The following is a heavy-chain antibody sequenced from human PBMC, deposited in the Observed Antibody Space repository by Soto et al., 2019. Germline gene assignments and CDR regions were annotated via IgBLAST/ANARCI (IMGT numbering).Heavy chain of an antibody. V-gene: IGHV4-39*01. CDR2: IYYSGTT. Sequence: PSETLSLTCTVSGGSISSSIYYWGWIRQPPGKGLEWIGSIYYSGTTYYNPSLMSRVTISVDTSKNQFSLKLSSVTAADAAVYYCARRSPGSSPPFDYWGQGTLVTVSS. CDR3: ARRSPGSSPPFDY. D-gene: IGHD1-26*01. CDR1: GGSISSSIYY. J-gene: IGHJ4*02.